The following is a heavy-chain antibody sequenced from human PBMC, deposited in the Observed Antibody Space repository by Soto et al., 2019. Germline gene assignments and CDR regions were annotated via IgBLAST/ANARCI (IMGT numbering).Heavy chain of an antibody. V-gene: IGHV4-59*01. Sequence: SETLSLTCTVSGGSINTYYWNWIRQPPGKGLEWIAYIYYNGNTDSNPSLEGRVTISLDTPKNQLSLELSSVTAADTAVYYCARGYKGYSYAIFAYWGKGTRVPVSS. D-gene: IGHD5-18*01. CDR2: IYYNGNT. J-gene: IGHJ4*02. CDR1: GGSINTYY. CDR3: ARGYKGYSYAIFAY.